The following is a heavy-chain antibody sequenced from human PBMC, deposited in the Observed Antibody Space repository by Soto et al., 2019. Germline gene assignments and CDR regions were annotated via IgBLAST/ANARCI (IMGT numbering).Heavy chain of an antibody. CDR3: TKDYDILTGYSYYYYGMDV. Sequence: GGSLRLSCTASGFTFSDYVMSWVRQAPGRGLDWVSAISGGGSSTFYADSVKGRFVISRDNSKNTIHLQLDSLRAEDTAVYYCTKDYDILTGYSYYYYGMDVWGQGTTVTVSS. J-gene: IGHJ6*02. CDR1: GFTFSDYV. D-gene: IGHD3-9*01. CDR2: ISGGGSST. V-gene: IGHV3-23*01.